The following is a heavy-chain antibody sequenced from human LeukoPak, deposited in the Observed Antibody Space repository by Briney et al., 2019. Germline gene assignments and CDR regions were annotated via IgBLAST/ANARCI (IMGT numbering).Heavy chain of an antibody. D-gene: IGHD3-16*01. V-gene: IGHV4-59*01. J-gene: IGHJ4*02. CDR3: ARIGHEDYNFDY. CDR1: GGSISTYY. Sequence: PSETLSLTCTVSGGSISTYYWSWIRQPPGEGLEWIGYIYYSGSTNYNPSLKSRVTISVDTSKNQFSLKLSSVTAADTAVYYCARIGHEDYNFDYWGQGTLVTVSS. CDR2: IYYSGST.